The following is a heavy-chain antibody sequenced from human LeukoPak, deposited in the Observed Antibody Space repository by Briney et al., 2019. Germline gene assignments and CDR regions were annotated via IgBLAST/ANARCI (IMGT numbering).Heavy chain of an antibody. V-gene: IGHV4-59*12. J-gene: IGHJ4*02. D-gene: IGHD6-13*01. CDR3: ARVGGSSSSWFTGHFDY. CDR1: GGSISSYY. Sequence: PSETLSLTCTVPGGSISSYYWSWIRQPPGKGLGWIGYIYYSGSTNYNPSLKSRVTISADTSKNQFSLKLSSVTAADTAVYYCARVGGSSSSWFTGHFDYWGQGILVTVSS. CDR2: IYYSGST.